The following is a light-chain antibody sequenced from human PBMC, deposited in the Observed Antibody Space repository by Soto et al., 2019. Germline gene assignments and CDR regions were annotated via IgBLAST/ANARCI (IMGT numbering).Light chain of an antibody. CDR1: SSDVGGYNY. V-gene: IGLV2-8*01. CDR2: EVT. J-gene: IGLJ1*01. Sequence: QSALTQPPSASGSPGQSVTISCNGTSSDVGGYNYVSWYQQHPGKAPKLMVYEVTKRPSGVPDRFSGSKSGNTASLTVSGLQADDEADYYCSSLAGSAPYVFGTGTKLTVL. CDR3: SSLAGSAPYV.